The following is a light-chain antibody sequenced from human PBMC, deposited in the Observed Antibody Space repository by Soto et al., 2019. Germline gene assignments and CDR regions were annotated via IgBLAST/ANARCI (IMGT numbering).Light chain of an antibody. CDR3: CSYAGSPWGYV. J-gene: IGLJ1*01. Sequence: QAVLNQPTSVSGSPGQSVTISCTGTSSDVGSYILVSWYQQHPGKAPKLMIYEVSKRPSGVSNRFSGSKSGNTASLTISGLQAQEEADYYCCSYAGSPWGYVSETGPRVPVL. V-gene: IGLV2-23*02. CDR2: EVS. CDR1: SSDVGSYIL.